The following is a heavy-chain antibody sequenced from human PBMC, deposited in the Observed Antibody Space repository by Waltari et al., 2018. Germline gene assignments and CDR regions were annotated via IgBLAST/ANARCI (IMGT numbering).Heavy chain of an antibody. V-gene: IGHV4-39*01. D-gene: IGHD3-3*01. CDR2: IYYSGST. CDR3: ARIPPTYDFWSGYFHFDY. J-gene: IGHJ4*02. CDR1: GGSISSSSYY. Sequence: QLQLQESGPGLVKPSETLSLTCTVSGGSISSSSYYWGWIRQPPGKGLEWIGSIYYSGSTYYNPSLKIRVTISVDTSKNQFSLKLSSVTAADTAVYYCARIPPTYDFWSGYFHFDYWGQGTLVTVSS.